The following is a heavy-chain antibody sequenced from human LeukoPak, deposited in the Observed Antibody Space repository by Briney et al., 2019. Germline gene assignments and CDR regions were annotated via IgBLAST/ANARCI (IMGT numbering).Heavy chain of an antibody. J-gene: IGHJ6*02. Sequence: SVKVSCKASGGTFSSYAISWVRQAPGQGLEWMGGIIPIFGTANYAQKFQGRVTITADESTSTAYMELSSLRSEDTAVYYCASDCTLGRGTTMVRAPERRYYGMDVWGQGTTVTVSS. V-gene: IGHV1-69*13. D-gene: IGHD3-10*01. CDR3: ASDCTLGRGTTMVRAPERRYYGMDV. CDR2: IIPIFGTA. CDR1: GGTFSSYA.